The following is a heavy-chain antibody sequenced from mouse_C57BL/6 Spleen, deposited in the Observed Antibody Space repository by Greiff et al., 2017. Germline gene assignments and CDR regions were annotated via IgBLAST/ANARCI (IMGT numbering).Heavy chain of an antibody. D-gene: IGHD2-4*01. CDR1: GYTFTAYT. CDR3: ARHEKGDYGQAWFAY. J-gene: IGHJ3*01. CDR2: FYPGSGSI. V-gene: IGHV1-62-2*01. Sequence: LVKPGASVKLSCKASGYTFTAYTIHWVKQRSGQGLERIGWFYPGSGSIKYNEKFKDKATLTADKSSSTVYMELSRLTSEDSAVYFCARHEKGDYGQAWFAYWGQGTLVTVSA.